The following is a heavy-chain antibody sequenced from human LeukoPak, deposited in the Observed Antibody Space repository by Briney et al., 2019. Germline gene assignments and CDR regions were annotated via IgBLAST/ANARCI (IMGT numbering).Heavy chain of an antibody. CDR3: AKGDYYDSSGYYYFEAFDI. D-gene: IGHD3-22*01. Sequence: GGSLRLSCAASGFTFSSYAMSWVRQAPGKGLEWVSAISGSGGSTYYADSVKGRFTISRDNSKNTLYLQMYSLRAEDTAVYYCAKGDYYDSSGYYYFEAFDIWGQGTMVTVSS. J-gene: IGHJ3*02. CDR1: GFTFSSYA. CDR2: ISGSGGST. V-gene: IGHV3-23*01.